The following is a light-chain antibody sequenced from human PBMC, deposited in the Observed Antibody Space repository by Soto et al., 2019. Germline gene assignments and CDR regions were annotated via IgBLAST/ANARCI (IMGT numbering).Light chain of an antibody. J-gene: IGKJ4*01. Sequence: DIHMTQSPSFVSASVGDGVTITCRASQRVSTWLAWYQQRPGKAPTLLIYAASTSQSGVPSRFRGSGSGTDFTLTISSLQPDDFATYYCQQANTVPLTFGGGT. CDR3: QQANTVPLT. V-gene: IGKV1-12*01. CDR1: QRVSTW. CDR2: AAS.